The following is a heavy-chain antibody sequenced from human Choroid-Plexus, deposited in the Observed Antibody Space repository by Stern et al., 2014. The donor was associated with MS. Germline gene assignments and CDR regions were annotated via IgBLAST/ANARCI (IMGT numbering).Heavy chain of an antibody. CDR3: AKDRQYLTYFFDH. D-gene: IGHD2/OR15-2a*01. J-gene: IGHJ5*02. Sequence: EQLGESGGGVVQPGRPLRLSCVASGFTFGSCAMHWVRQAPGKGLEWVAGLSYDGSNKYYADSVKGRFTISRDNSQNTLYMQMSSLRPEDTAVYYCAKDRQYLTYFFDHWGQGSLVTVSS. CDR2: LSYDGSNK. V-gene: IGHV3-30*18. CDR1: GFTFGSCA.